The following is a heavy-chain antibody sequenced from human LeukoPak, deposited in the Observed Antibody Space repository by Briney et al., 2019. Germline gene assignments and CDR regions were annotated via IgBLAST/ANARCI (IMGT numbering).Heavy chain of an antibody. Sequence: GGSLRLSCAASGFTFSNYAMSWVRQAPGKGLEWLSTISGSGAGTYYADSVKGRFTISRDNSKNTLYLQMHSLRAEDTAVYYCATNTSSWSFDDWRQVTLVTVSS. CDR2: ISGSGAGT. D-gene: IGHD6-13*01. CDR3: ATNTSSWSFDD. J-gene: IGHJ4*02. V-gene: IGHV3-23*01. CDR1: GFTFSNYA.